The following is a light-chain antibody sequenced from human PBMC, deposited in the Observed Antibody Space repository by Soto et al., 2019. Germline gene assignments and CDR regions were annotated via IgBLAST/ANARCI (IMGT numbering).Light chain of an antibody. CDR1: STDVGGYNY. V-gene: IGLV2-11*01. CDR3: CSYAGSSTPVT. Sequence: QSVLTQPRSVSGSPGQSVTISCTGTSTDVGGYNYVSWYQQHPGKAPKLIIYGVTQRLSGVPDRFSGSKSANTASLTISGLQAEDEADYYCCSYAGSSTPVTFGGGTKLTVL. J-gene: IGLJ2*01. CDR2: GVT.